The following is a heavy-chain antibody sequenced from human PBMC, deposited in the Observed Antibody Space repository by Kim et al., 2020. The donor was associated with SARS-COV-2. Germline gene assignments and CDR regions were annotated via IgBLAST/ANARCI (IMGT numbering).Heavy chain of an antibody. CDR2: IWYDGSNK. Sequence: GGSLRLSCAASGFTFSSYGMHWVRQAPGKGLEWVAVIWYDGSNKYYADSVKGRFTISRDNSKNTLYLQMNSLRAEDTAVYYCARDSYRAAAGTWAFGPDYWGQGTLVTVSS. CDR1: GFTFSSYG. J-gene: IGHJ4*02. D-gene: IGHD6-13*01. CDR3: ARDSYRAAAGTWAFGPDY. V-gene: IGHV3-33*01.